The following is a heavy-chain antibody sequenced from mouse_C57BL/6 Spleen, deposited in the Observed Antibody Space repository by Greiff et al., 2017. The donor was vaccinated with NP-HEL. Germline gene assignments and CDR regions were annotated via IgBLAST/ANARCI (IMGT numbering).Heavy chain of an antibody. CDR3: ARYYYGSSGAFAY. Sequence: VQLQQPGAELVRPGSSVKLSCKASGFTFTSYWMHWVKQRPIQGLEWIGNIDPSDSDTHYNQKFKDKATLTVDQSSSTAYMPPSSLTSEDSAVYYCARYYYGSSGAFAYWGQGTLVTVSA. CDR1: GFTFTSYW. J-gene: IGHJ3*01. CDR2: IDPSDSDT. V-gene: IGHV1-52*01. D-gene: IGHD1-1*01.